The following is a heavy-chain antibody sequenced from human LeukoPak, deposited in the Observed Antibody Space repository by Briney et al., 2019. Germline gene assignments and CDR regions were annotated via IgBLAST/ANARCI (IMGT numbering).Heavy chain of an antibody. V-gene: IGHV3-49*04. J-gene: IGHJ4*02. CDR3: SRAQTEAGAKYYFDY. CDR1: GFTFGDYA. Sequence: QPGRSLRLSCTASGFTFGDYALNWVRQAPGKGLEWVGFIRSNAYGRTTEYAASVQGRFTISRDNSNSIAYLQMNSLKTEDTAVYYRSRAQTEAGAKYYFDYWGQGTLVTVSS. CDR2: IRSNAYGRTT.